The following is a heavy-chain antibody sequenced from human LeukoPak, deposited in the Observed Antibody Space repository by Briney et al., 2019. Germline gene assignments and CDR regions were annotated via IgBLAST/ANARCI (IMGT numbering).Heavy chain of an antibody. CDR2: IYYSGST. CDR1: GGSISSSSFY. V-gene: IGHV4-39*01. Sequence: SETLALTCTVSGGSISSSSFYWGWIRQPPGKGLEWIGSIYYSGSTYYNPSLKSRVTISVDTSKNQFSLKLSSVTAAETAVYYCARQTSVGQRPLTGLYYYYYMDVWGKGTTVTVSS. CDR3: ARQTSVGQRPLTGLYYYYYMDV. D-gene: IGHD6-25*01. J-gene: IGHJ6*03.